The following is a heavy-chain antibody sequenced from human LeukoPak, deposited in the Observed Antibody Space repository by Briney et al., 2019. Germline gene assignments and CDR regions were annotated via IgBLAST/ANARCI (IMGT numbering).Heavy chain of an antibody. J-gene: IGHJ4*02. CDR2: IYYSGST. Sequence: PSETLSLTCTVSGGSISSYYWSWIRQPPGKGLEWIAYIYYSGSTNYNPSLKSRVTISVDTSKNQFSLKLSSVTAADTAVYYCARGRKGELPHYFDYWGQGTLVTVSS. D-gene: IGHD1-26*01. CDR3: ARGRKGELPHYFDY. V-gene: IGHV4-59*12. CDR1: GGSISSYY.